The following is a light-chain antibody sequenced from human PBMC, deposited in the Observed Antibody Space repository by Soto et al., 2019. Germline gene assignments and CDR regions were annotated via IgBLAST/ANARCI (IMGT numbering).Light chain of an antibody. J-gene: IGLJ2*01. V-gene: IGLV2-8*01. CDR3: SSYAGSNNFVV. CDR1: SSDVGGYNY. CDR2: EVS. Sequence: HSVLTQPPSASGSPGQSVTISCTGTSSDVGGYNYVSWYQQNPGKAPKLMIYEVSKRPSGVPDRFSGSKSGNTASLTVSGLQAEDEADYYCSSYAGSNNFVVFGGGTKLTVL.